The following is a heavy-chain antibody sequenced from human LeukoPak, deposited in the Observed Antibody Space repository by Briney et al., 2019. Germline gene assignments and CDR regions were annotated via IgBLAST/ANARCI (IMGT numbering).Heavy chain of an antibody. V-gene: IGHV3-53*01. J-gene: IGHJ4*02. CDR3: ARGTTVTRNYFDY. D-gene: IGHD4-17*01. CDR1: GFTVSSNY. CDR2: MFAGGST. Sequence: PGGSLRLSCAASGFTVSSNYMSWVRQVPGKGLEWVSAMFAGGSTYYADSVKGRFTISRDESKNSLYLQMNSLRAEDTAVYYCARGTTVTRNYFDYWGQGTLVTVSS.